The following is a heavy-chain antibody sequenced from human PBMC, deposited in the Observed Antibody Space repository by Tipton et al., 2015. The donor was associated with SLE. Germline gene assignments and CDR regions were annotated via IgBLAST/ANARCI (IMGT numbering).Heavy chain of an antibody. Sequence: TLSLTCTVSGVSMMTHYWTWIRQPPGKGLEWIGEINHSGTTNYNPSLKSRVTISVDTSRNQFSLKLSSVTAADTAVYYCARGPRGFDPWGQGTLVTVSS. CDR1: GVSMMTHY. V-gene: IGHV4-34*01. CDR3: ARGPRGFDP. CDR2: INHSGTT. J-gene: IGHJ5*02.